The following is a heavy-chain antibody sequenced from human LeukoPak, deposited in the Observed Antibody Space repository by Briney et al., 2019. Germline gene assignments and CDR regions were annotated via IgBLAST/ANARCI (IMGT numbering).Heavy chain of an antibody. CDR3: ARESRPAKTYCSSTSCYDYYYGMDV. J-gene: IGHJ6*02. Sequence: GGSLRLSCAASGFTFSSYAMHWVRQAPGKGLEWVAVISYDGSNKYYADSVKGRFTISRDNSKNTLYLQMNSLRAEDTAVYYCARESRPAKTYCSSTSCYDYYYGMDVWGQGTTVTVSS. D-gene: IGHD2-2*01. CDR2: ISYDGSNK. V-gene: IGHV3-30-3*01. CDR1: GFTFSSYA.